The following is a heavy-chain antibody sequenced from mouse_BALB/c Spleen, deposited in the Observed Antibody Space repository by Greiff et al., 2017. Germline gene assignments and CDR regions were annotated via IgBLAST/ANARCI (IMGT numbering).Heavy chain of an antibody. CDR3: ARSDYSLAY. CDR1: GYSITSDYA. Sequence: EVKLMESGPGLVKPSQSLSLTCTVTGYSITSDYAWNWIRQFPGNKLEWMGYISYSGSTSYNPSLKRRISITRDTSKNQFFLQLNSVTTEDTATYDCARSDYSLAYWGQGTLVTVSA. D-gene: IGHD1-1*01. J-gene: IGHJ3*01. V-gene: IGHV3-2*02. CDR2: ISYSGST.